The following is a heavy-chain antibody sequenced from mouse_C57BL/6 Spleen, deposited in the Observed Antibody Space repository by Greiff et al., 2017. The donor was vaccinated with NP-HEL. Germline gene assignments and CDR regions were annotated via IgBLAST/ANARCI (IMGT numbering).Heavy chain of an antibody. CDR2: IYPRSGNT. CDR1: GYTFTSYG. D-gene: IGHD2-1*01. CDR3: ARRGTSTLLDY. V-gene: IGHV1-81*01. Sequence: VQLQQSGAELARPGASVKLSCKASGYTFTSYGISWVKQRTGQGLEWIGEIYPRSGNTYYNEKFKGKATLTVDKSSSTAYMELRSLASEDSAVYYWARRGTSTLLDYWGQGTTVTVDS. J-gene: IGHJ2*01.